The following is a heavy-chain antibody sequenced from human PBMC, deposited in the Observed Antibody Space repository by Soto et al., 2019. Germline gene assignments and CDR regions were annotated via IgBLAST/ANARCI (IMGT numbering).Heavy chain of an antibody. Sequence: QVQLQESGPGLVKPSETLSLTCTVSGGSISNNYWSWIRQPPGKGLEWIGYIYYSGSTNYNPSLKSRVTISVDTSRDQFSLKLSSVTAADTAVYYCARHRAAGAPYFDYWGQGNLVTVSS. CDR1: GGSISNNY. J-gene: IGHJ4*02. D-gene: IGHD6-13*01. V-gene: IGHV4-59*08. CDR3: ARHRAAGAPYFDY. CDR2: IYYSGST.